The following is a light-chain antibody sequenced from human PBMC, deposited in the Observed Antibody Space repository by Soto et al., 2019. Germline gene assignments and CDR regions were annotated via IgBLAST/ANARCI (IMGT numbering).Light chain of an antibody. CDR1: QSLGSN. Sequence: VVMTQSPATLSVSPGESAVLSCRASQSLGSNLAWYHHKPGQAPRLLLYEASNRATGIPARFSGSGSGTDFALTISSLEPEDFAVYYCQQRSNWPPLFGQGTRLEIK. V-gene: IGKV3-11*01. CDR2: EAS. J-gene: IGKJ5*01. CDR3: QQRSNWPPL.